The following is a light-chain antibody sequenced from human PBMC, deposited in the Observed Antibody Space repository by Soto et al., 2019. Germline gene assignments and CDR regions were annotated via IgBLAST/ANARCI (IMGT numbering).Light chain of an antibody. Sequence: DIQMTQSPSSLSASLGDRVTITCRASRTIDNYLNWYQQKPGRAPELLVYGSSRLESGVPSRFTGGGSGTHFTLTISGLQPEDFATYFCQQSYNTPITFGQGTRLEI. V-gene: IGKV1-39*01. CDR2: GSS. CDR3: QQSYNTPIT. CDR1: RTIDNY. J-gene: IGKJ5*01.